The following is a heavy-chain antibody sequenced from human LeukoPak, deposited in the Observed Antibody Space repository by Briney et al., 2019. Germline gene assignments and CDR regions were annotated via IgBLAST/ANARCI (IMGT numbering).Heavy chain of an antibody. Sequence: SETLSLTCAVYGGSFSGYYWSWIRQPPGKGLEWIGEINHSGSTTYNPSLKSRVTISVDTSKNQFSLKLSSVTAADTAVYYCARVRRRYFDWLLSETLYYFDYWGQGTLVTVSS. J-gene: IGHJ4*02. V-gene: IGHV4-34*01. D-gene: IGHD3-9*01. CDR3: ARVRRRYFDWLLSETLYYFDY. CDR1: GGSFSGYY. CDR2: INHSGST.